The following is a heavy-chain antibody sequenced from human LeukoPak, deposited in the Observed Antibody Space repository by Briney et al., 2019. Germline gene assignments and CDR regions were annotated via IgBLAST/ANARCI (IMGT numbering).Heavy chain of an antibody. Sequence: SETLSLTCTVSGGSIRSYYWSWIRQPPGKGLEWIGYIYYSGSTNYNPSLKSRVTISIDTSKNQISLKLRSMTAADTAVYYCARSWGVQQLVLDYWGQGTLVTVSS. J-gene: IGHJ4*02. CDR2: IYYSGST. CDR3: ARSWGVQQLVLDY. V-gene: IGHV4-59*01. CDR1: GGSIRSYY. D-gene: IGHD6-6*01.